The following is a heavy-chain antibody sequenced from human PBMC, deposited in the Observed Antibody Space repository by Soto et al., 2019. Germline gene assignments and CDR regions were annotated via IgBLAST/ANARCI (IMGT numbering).Heavy chain of an antibody. D-gene: IGHD5-12*01. Sequence: QVQLVQSGAEVKKPGSSVKVSCKASGGTFSSYAISWVRQAPGQGLEWMGGIIPIFGTPNYAQKFQGRVTISADESTGTAYMELSSLRSEDTAVYYCARLGDGYLYDFDYWGQGTLVTVSS. CDR3: ARLGDGYLYDFDY. CDR2: IIPIFGTP. CDR1: GGTFSSYA. J-gene: IGHJ4*02. V-gene: IGHV1-69*12.